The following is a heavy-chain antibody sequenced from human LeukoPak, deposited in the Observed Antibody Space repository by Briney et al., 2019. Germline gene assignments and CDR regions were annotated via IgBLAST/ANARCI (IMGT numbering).Heavy chain of an antibody. D-gene: IGHD6-6*01. CDR2: IYYSGST. CDR3: AITTPYSSSSWFDP. Sequence: SETLSLTCTVSGGSISSSSYYWGWIRQPPGKGLEWIGSIYYSGSTYYNPSLKSRVTISVDTSKNQFSLKLSSVTAADTAVYYCAITTPYSSSSWFDPWGQGTLVTVSS. CDR1: GGSISSSSYY. J-gene: IGHJ5*02. V-gene: IGHV4-39*01.